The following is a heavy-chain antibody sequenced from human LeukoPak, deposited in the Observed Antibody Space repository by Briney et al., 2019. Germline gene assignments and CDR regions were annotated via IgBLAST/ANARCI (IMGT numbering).Heavy chain of an antibody. CDR1: GGSISSGGYY. CDR3: ARVRFGIAHFGY. Sequence: SQTLSFTCAVSGGSISSGGYYWGWIRQPPGKGLEWIGSIYYSGSTYYNPSLKSRVTISVDTSKNQFSLKLSSVTAADTAVYYCARVRFGIAHFGYWGQGTLVTVSS. J-gene: IGHJ4*02. CDR2: IYYSGST. V-gene: IGHV4-39*07. D-gene: IGHD3-16*01.